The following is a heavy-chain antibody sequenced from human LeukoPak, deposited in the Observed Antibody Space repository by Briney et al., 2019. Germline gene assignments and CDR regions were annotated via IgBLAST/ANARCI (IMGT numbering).Heavy chain of an antibody. Sequence: ASETLSLACTVSGGSISSTTYDWGWIRQPPGKGLEWIGSIYYDGNTYFNPSPKSRLTISVDTSKNQFSLTLSSVTAADTAVYYCASHLWFGELNWFDPWGQGTLVTVSS. V-gene: IGHV4-39*01. CDR1: GGSISSTTYD. CDR2: IYYDGNT. J-gene: IGHJ5*02. CDR3: ASHLWFGELNWFDP. D-gene: IGHD3-10*01.